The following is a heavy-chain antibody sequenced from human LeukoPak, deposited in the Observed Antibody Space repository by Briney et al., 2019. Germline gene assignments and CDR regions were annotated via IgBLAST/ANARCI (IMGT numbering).Heavy chain of an antibody. CDR3: ASLKNYYDSSGYLVXDAFDI. D-gene: IGHD3-22*01. CDR1: GYTFTTYN. CDR2: ISGYNGNT. Sequence: ASVKVSCKASGYTFTTYNINWVRQAPGQGLEWMGWISGYNGNTNYAQKLQGRVTMTTDTSTSTAYMELRSLKSDDTAVYYCASLKNYYDSSGYLVXDAFDIXXQGTMVTVXS. V-gene: IGHV1-18*01. J-gene: IGHJ3*02.